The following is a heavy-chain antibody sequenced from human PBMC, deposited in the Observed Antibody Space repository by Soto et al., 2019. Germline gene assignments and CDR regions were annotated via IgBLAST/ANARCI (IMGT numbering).Heavy chain of an antibody. J-gene: IGHJ6*02. CDR3: AHINIHDNSIHRYYYYYAMDV. V-gene: IGHV2-5*01. CDR2: IYGSDDE. CDR1: GFSLTTGGVG. D-gene: IGHD1-1*01. Sequence: SGPTLVNPTQTLTLTCTFSGFSLTTGGVGVGWIRQPPGKALEWLALIYGSDDERYSPSLKSRLTITKDTSKNQVVLTVTNMDSVDAATYYCAHINIHDNSIHRYYYYYAMDVCGQGTAVTVYS.